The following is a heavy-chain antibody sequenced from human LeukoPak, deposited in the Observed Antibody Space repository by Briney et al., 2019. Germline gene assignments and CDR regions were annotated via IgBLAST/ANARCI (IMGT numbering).Heavy chain of an antibody. Sequence: GGSLRLSCAVSGHTVSGNYMSWVRQAPGKGLEWVSGIYSGGSTYYADSVKGRFTVSRDSSKNTLYLQMNSLKAEDTSVYFCAARPHGDSPYFDFWGQGTLVTVSS. CDR1: GHTVSGNY. CDR2: IYSGGST. CDR3: AARPHGDSPYFDF. V-gene: IGHV3-66*01. D-gene: IGHD4-17*01. J-gene: IGHJ4*02.